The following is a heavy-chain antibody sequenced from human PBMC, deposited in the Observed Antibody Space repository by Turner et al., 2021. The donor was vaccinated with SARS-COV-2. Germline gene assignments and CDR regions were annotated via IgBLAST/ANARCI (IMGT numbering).Heavy chain of an antibody. J-gene: IGHJ4*02. D-gene: IGHD5-12*01. CDR1: GFTFSIYW. Sequence: EVQLVESGGGLVQPGGSLRLSCAASGFTFSIYWMSWVRQAPGKGLEWVANIKQDGSEKYYVDSVKGRFTISRDNAKNSLYLQMNSLRAEDTAVYYCARGAGGYRTYFDYWGQGTLVTVSS. V-gene: IGHV3-7*04. CDR3: ARGAGGYRTYFDY. CDR2: IKQDGSEK.